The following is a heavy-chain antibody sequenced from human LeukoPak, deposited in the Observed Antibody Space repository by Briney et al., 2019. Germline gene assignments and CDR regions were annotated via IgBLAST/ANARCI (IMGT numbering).Heavy chain of an antibody. CDR1: GYSFSSFW. D-gene: IGHD3-10*01. J-gene: IGHJ4*02. CDR3: TRHFAGGAIDY. V-gene: IGHV5-51*01. Sequence: GECLKISCKGSGYSFSSFWIGWVRQMPGKGLEWMGVIYPGDSDTRHSPSFQGQVTMSADKSISTAYLQWSSLQASDTAIYYCTRHFAGGAIDYWGQGTLVTVSS. CDR2: IYPGDSDT.